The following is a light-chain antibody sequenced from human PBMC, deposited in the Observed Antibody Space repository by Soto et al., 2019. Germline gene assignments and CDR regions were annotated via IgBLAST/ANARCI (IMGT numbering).Light chain of an antibody. CDR2: GAS. Sequence: EIVLTQSPGTLSLSPGDRATLSCRASQSVSSNYLAWYQQKPGQAPRLLIYGASSRAPGIPDRFSGSGSGTDVTLTISRLEPEDFAIYYCHQYYSSPLTFGGGTKVEIK. J-gene: IGKJ4*01. CDR3: HQYYSSPLT. V-gene: IGKV3-20*01. CDR1: QSVSSNY.